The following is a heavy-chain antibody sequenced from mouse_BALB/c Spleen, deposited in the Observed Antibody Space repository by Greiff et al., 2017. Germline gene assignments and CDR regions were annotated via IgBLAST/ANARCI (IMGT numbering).Heavy chain of an antibody. CDR3: AEGYGSNAMDY. CDR1: GFNIKDTY. J-gene: IGHJ4*01. CDR2: IDPANGNT. D-gene: IGHD1-1*01. Sequence: EVQLHQSGAELVKPGASVKLSCTASGFNIKDTYMHWVKQRPEQGLEWIGRIDPANGNTKYDPKFQGKATITADTSSNTAYLQLSSLTSEDTAVYYCAEGYGSNAMDYWGQGTSVTVSS. V-gene: IGHV14-3*02.